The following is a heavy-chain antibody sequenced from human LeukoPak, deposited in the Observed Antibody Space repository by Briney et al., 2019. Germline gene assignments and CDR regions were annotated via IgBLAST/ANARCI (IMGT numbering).Heavy chain of an antibody. CDR2: ISSRGDNT. J-gene: IGHJ4*02. D-gene: IGHD6-19*01. CDR1: GFIFSNYA. V-gene: IGHV3-23*01. Sequence: GGSLILSCAASGFIFSNYAMSWVRQVPGRGLEWVSTISSRGDNTYVADSVKGRFTISRDNSKNSLYLQMNTVRAEDTAVYYCVKGPRPDITVAHTVENWGQGTLVTVSS. CDR3: VKGPRPDITVAHTVEN.